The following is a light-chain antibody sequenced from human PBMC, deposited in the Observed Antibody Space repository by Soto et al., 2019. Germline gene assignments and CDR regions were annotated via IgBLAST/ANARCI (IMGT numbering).Light chain of an antibody. CDR1: SSDVGGYNY. CDR3: CSYAGSYIYV. CDR2: DVT. J-gene: IGLJ1*01. V-gene: IGLV2-11*01. Sequence: SALTQPRSVSGSPGQSVTISCTGTSSDVGGYNYVSWYQQHPDKAPKVMIYDVTKRPSGVPDRFSGSKSGNTASLTISGIQAEDEADYYCCSYAGSYIYVFGTGTKLTVL.